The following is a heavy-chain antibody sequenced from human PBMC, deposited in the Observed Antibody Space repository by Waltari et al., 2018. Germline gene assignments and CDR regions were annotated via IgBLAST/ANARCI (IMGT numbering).Heavy chain of an antibody. CDR2: ISSSSSYI. V-gene: IGHV3-21*01. D-gene: IGHD1-20*01. CDR1: GFTFSSYS. J-gene: IGHJ6*03. CDR3: ARNLLTSRDYYYYYYMDV. Sequence: EVQLVESGGGLVKPGGSLRLSCAASGFTFSSYSMNWIRQAPGKGLEWVSSISSSSSYIYSADSVKGRFTSSRDNAKNSLYLQMNSLRAEDTAVYYCARNLLTSRDYYYYYYMDVWGKGTTVTISS.